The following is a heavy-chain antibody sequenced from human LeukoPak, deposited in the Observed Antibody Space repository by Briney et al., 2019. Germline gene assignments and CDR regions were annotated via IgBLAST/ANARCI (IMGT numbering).Heavy chain of an antibody. CDR3: ASSPNFFWSGYLLDY. CDR2: INPNSGGT. CDR1: GYTFTSYD. D-gene: IGHD3-3*01. J-gene: IGHJ4*02. V-gene: IGHV1-2*06. Sequence: ASVKVSCKASGYTFTSYDINWVRQAPGQGLEWMGRINPNSGGTNYAQKFQGRVTMTRDTSISTAYMELSRLRSDDTAVYYCASSPNFFWSGYLLDYWGQGTLVTVSS.